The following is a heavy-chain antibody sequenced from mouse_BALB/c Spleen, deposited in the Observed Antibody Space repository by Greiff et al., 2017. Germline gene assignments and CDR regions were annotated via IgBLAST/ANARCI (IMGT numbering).Heavy chain of an antibody. CDR2: INPSTGYT. D-gene: IGHD2-3*01. Sequence: QVQLKESGAELAKPGASVKMSCKASGYTFTSYWMHWVKQRPGQGLEWIGYINPSTGYTEYNQKFKDKATLTADKSSSTAYMQLSSLTSEDSAVYYCARGRWMDYWGQGTSVTVSS. CDR3: ARGRWMDY. V-gene: IGHV1-7*01. CDR1: GYTFTSYW. J-gene: IGHJ4*01.